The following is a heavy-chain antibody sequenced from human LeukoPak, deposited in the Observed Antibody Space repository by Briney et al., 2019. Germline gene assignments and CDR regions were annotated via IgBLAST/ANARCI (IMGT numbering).Heavy chain of an antibody. V-gene: IGHV3-74*01. D-gene: IGHD2-15*01. CDR3: ASGYCSGGSCFTDDAFDI. CDR1: GFTFSDYE. J-gene: IGHJ3*02. Sequence: GGSLRLSCAASGFTFSDYEMNWVRQAPGKGLVWVSRINSDGSSTSYADSVKGRFTISRNNAKNTLYLQMNSLRAEDTAVYYCASGYCSGGSCFTDDAFDIWGQGTMVTVSS. CDR2: INSDGSST.